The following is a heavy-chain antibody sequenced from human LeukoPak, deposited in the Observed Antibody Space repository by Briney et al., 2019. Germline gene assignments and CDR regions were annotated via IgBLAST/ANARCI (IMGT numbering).Heavy chain of an antibody. V-gene: IGHV3-30*02. CDR1: GFTFSRYG. D-gene: IGHD1-26*01. CDR3: AKSGGFFDT. Sequence: GGSLRLSCAASGFTFSRYGMHWVRQAPGQGLEWVAFIRYDGSNKYYAHSVKGRFTISRDNAQNLLYLHMNSLRAEDTGVYYCAKSGGFFDTWGQGTLVTVSS. J-gene: IGHJ4*02. CDR2: IRYDGSNK.